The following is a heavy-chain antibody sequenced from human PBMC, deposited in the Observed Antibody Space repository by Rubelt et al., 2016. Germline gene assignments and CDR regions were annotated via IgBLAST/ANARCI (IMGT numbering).Heavy chain of an antibody. V-gene: IGHV4-34*01. CDR1: AGSFSGYY. Sequence: QVQLQQWGAGLLKPSETLSLTCAVYAGSFSGYYWSWIRQPPGKGLEWIGEINHSGSTDYNPSLKSRVPISVYTSRNQGSLKLNSVTAADTGIYCCAGEWFGSGSYYDHGGQGTLVTVSS. CDR2: INHSGST. D-gene: IGHD2-15*01. J-gene: IGHJ5*02. CDR3: AGEWFGSGSYYDH.